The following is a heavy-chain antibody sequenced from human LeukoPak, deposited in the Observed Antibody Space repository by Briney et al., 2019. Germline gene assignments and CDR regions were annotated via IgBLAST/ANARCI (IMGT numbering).Heavy chain of an antibody. D-gene: IGHD6-19*01. CDR2: IYYSGST. V-gene: IGHV4-59*12. Sequence: SETLSLTCTVSGDSISIYYWSWIRQPPGKGLEWIGYIYYSGSTNYNPSLKSRVTISVDTSKNQLSLKLSSVTVADTAVYYCAGGQWLVWGVYWGQGTPVTVSS. J-gene: IGHJ4*02. CDR3: AGGQWLVWGVY. CDR1: GDSISIYY.